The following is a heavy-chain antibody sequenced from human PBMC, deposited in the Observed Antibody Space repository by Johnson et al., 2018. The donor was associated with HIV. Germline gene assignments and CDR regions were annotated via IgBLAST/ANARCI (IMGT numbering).Heavy chain of an antibody. D-gene: IGHD4-17*01. CDR3: ARASTTVTTGDDTFDI. CDR2: ISSSGSSI. J-gene: IGHJ3*02. V-gene: IGHV3-11*04. CDR1: GFTVSSNY. Sequence: QLVESGGGVVQPGGSLRLSCAASGFTVSSNYMSWIRQAPGKGLEWVSYISSSGSSIYYADSVKGRFTISRDNAKSSLYLQMNGMRAEDTAVYYCARASTTVTTGDDTFDIWGQGTMVTVSS.